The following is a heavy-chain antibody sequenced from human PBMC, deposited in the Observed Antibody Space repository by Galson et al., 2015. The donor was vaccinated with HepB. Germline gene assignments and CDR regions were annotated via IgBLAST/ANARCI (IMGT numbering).Heavy chain of an antibody. CDR3: AKDAQRLEVEFFDY. Sequence: SLRLSCAASGFTFSSCVMSWVRQAPGKGLEWVSAISGSGGSTYYADSVKGRFTISRDNSKNTLYLQMNSLRAEDTAVYYCAKDAQRLEVEFFDYWGQGTLVTVSS. CDR1: GFTFSSCV. CDR2: ISGSGGST. J-gene: IGHJ4*02. V-gene: IGHV3-23*01. D-gene: IGHD6-25*01.